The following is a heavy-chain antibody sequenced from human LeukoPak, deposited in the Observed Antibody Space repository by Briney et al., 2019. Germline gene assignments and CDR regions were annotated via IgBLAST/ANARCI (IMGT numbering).Heavy chain of an antibody. CDR2: ISSSSSAI. J-gene: IGHJ4*02. V-gene: IGHV3-48*04. CDR1: EFPSSSYS. D-gene: IGHD4-17*01. Sequence: GGSLRLSCQASEFPSSSYSMNWVGKAPGKGLEWLSYISSSSSAIYYADSVKGRFTISRDNAKNSLYLQMNSLRAEDTAVYYCARGDYPFLLWGQGTLVTVSS. CDR3: ARGDYPFLL.